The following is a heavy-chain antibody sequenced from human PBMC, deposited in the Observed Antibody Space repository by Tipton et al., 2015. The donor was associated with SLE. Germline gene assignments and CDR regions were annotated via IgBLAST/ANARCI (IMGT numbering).Heavy chain of an antibody. Sequence: TLSLTCAVYGGSFSGYYWSWIRQPPGKGLEWIGEINHSGSTNYNPSLKSRVTISVDTSKNQFSLKLSSVTAADTAVYYCARGDFDFDYWGQGTLVTVSS. V-gene: IGHV4-34*01. CDR2: INHSGST. J-gene: IGHJ4*02. D-gene: IGHD3/OR15-3a*01. CDR1: GGSFSGYY. CDR3: ARGDFDFDY.